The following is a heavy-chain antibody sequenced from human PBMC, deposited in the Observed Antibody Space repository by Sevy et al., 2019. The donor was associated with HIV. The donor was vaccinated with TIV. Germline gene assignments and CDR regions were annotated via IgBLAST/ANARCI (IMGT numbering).Heavy chain of an antibody. V-gene: IGHV3-30*18. CDR2: ISYDGNNK. CDR1: GFTFGDYG. CDR3: AKDGAYYGSDGMDV. D-gene: IGHD3-10*01. Sequence: GGSLRLSCAASGFTFGDYGMHWVRQAPGKGLEWGAVISYDGNNKYYADSVKGRFTISRDNSKNTLFLQMNSLRAEDTAVYYCAKDGAYYGSDGMDVWGQGTTVTVSS. J-gene: IGHJ6*02.